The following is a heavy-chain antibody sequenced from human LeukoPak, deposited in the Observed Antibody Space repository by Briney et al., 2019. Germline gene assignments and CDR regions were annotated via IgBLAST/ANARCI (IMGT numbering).Heavy chain of an antibody. D-gene: IGHD2-15*01. J-gene: IGHJ4*02. V-gene: IGHV1-18*01. Sequence: ASVKVSCKASGYTFTSYGISWVRQAPGQGLERMGWICAYNGNTNYAQKLQGRVTMTTDTSTSTAYVELRSLRSDDTAVYYCARDRVVVAAPLNYWGQGTLVTVSS. CDR1: GYTFTSYG. CDR3: ARDRVVVAAPLNY. CDR2: ICAYNGNT.